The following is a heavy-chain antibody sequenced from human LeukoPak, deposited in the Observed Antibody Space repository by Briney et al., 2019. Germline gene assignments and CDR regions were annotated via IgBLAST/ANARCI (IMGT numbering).Heavy chain of an antibody. CDR3: AAESERWLVRS. CDR1: GGSISSYY. CDR2: IYYSGST. D-gene: IGHD6-19*01. Sequence: SETLSLTRTVSGGSISSYYWSWIRQPPGKGLEWIGYIYYSGSTNYNPSLKSRVTISVDTSKNQFSLKLSSVTAADTAVYYCAAESERWLVRSWGQGTLVTVSS. J-gene: IGHJ4*02. V-gene: IGHV4-59*01.